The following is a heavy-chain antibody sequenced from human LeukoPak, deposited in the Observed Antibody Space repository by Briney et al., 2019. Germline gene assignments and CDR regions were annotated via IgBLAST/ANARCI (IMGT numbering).Heavy chain of an antibody. D-gene: IGHD3-3*01. CDR3: ARAYYDFWSGYPYYMDV. Sequence: ASVKVPCKASGYTFTSYYMHWVRQAPGQGLEWMGIINPSGGSTSYAQKFQGRVTMTRDTSTSTVYMELSSLRSDDTAVYYCARAYYDFWSGYPYYMDVWGKGTTVTVSS. J-gene: IGHJ6*03. CDR2: INPSGGST. CDR1: GYTFTSYY. V-gene: IGHV1-46*01.